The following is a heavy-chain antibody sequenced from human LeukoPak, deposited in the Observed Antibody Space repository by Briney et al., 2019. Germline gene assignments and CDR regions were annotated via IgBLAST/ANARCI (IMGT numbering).Heavy chain of an antibody. CDR1: GGSISPYY. Sequence: SETLSLTCVVSGGSISPYYWSWTRQSPGKGLEWIGYIDPSGSASYNPSLKSRVTIFVDTSKNLFSLILTSVSASDTAIYYCARDHWLFSSKTWYYYGMDVWGQGTTVTVSS. V-gene: IGHV4-59*01. D-gene: IGHD3-9*01. CDR2: IDPSGSA. CDR3: ARDHWLFSSKTWYYYGMDV. J-gene: IGHJ6*02.